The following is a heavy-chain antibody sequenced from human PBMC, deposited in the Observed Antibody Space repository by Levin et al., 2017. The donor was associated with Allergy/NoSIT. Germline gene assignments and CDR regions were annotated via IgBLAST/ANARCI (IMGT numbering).Heavy chain of an antibody. V-gene: IGHV4-30-4*01. CDR3: ARDSRFGELSGAFDY. D-gene: IGHD3-10*01. J-gene: IGHJ4*02. CDR2: IYYSGST. Sequence: SETLSLTCTVSGGSIRSGDYYWSWIRQPPGKGLEWIGYIYYSGSTYYNPSLKSRVTISVDTSKNQFSLKLSSVTAADTAVYYCARDSRFGELSGAFDYWGQGTLVTVSS. CDR1: GGSIRSGDYY.